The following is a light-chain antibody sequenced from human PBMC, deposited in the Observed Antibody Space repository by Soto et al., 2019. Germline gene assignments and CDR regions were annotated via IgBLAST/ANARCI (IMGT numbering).Light chain of an antibody. CDR3: QHYYSTPFT. V-gene: IGKV4-1*01. J-gene: IGKJ3*01. CDR2: WAS. Sequence: DIVMTQSPDSLAVSLGERATINCKSSQSVLYSSDNKNYLAWYQQKPGQPPKLLIYWASTRESGVPDRFSGSGSGTDFTLTISSLQAEDVALYYCQHYYSTPFTFGPGTKVDIQ. CDR1: QSVLYSSDNKNY.